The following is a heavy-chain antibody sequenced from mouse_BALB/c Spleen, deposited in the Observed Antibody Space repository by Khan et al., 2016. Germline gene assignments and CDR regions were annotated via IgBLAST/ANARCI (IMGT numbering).Heavy chain of an antibody. CDR2: FYPGSGSI. V-gene: IGHV1-62-2*01. D-gene: IGHD2-4*01. CDR1: GYTFTEYI. Sequence: QVQLQQSGAELAKPGASVKLSCKASGYTFTEYIIHWVKQRSGQGLEWIGWFYPGSGSIKYNEKFKDKATLTADKSSSTVYMELSRLTSEDSAVYFCARHEGRTMITTVYFDYWGQGTTLTVSS. CDR3: ARHEGRTMITTVYFDY. J-gene: IGHJ2*01.